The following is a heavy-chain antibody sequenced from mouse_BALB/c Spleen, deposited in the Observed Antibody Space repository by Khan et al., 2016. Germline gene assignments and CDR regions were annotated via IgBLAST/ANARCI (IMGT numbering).Heavy chain of an antibody. Sequence: EVKLLEPGGGLVQPGGSLKLSCAASGFDFSRYWMSWVRQAPGKGLEWIGEINPDSSTIYYTPSLKDKFIISRDNAKNTLYLQMSKVRSEDTARYYCARQEDYAMDYWGQGTSVTVSS. J-gene: IGHJ4*01. CDR1: GFDFSRYW. CDR2: INPDSSTI. V-gene: IGHV4-1*02. CDR3: ARQEDYAMDY.